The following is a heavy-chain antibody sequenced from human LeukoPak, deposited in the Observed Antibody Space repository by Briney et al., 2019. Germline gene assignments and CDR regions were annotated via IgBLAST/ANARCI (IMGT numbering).Heavy chain of an antibody. J-gene: IGHJ4*02. Sequence: GGSLRLSCAASGFTFSNAWMTWVRQVPGKGLEWVSYISSSSSTIYYADSVKGRFTISRDNAKNSLYLQMNSLRAEDTAVYYCARGSTYYDSSGQVPFDYWGQGTLVTVSS. V-gene: IGHV3-48*01. CDR1: GFTFSNAW. CDR2: ISSSSSTI. D-gene: IGHD3-22*01. CDR3: ARGSTYYDSSGQVPFDY.